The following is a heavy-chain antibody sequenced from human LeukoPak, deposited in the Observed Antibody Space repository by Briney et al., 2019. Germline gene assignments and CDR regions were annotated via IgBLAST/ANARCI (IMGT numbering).Heavy chain of an antibody. Sequence: GRSLRLSCAASGFTFSSYAMHWVRQAPGKGLEWVAVISYDGSNKYYADSVKGRFTISRDNSKNSQYLQMNSLRVEDTAVYYCASGKYSTSSLDYWGQGTLVTVSS. D-gene: IGHD6-6*01. CDR2: ISYDGSNK. CDR3: ASGKYSTSSLDY. J-gene: IGHJ4*02. CDR1: GFTFSSYA. V-gene: IGHV3-30*14.